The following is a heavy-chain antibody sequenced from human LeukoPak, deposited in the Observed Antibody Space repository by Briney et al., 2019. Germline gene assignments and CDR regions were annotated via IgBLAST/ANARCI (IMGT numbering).Heavy chain of an antibody. CDR3: ARGTLGYHYGTSGYHDY. D-gene: IGHD3-22*01. Sequence: PGGSLRLSCADSGFTFSNYWMHWVRQAPGKGLVWVSRINSDGTITSYADSVKGRFTISRDNAKNTLYLQMNSLRAEDTAVYYCARGTLGYHYGTSGYHDYWGQGTLVTVSS. CDR2: INSDGTIT. V-gene: IGHV3-74*01. CDR1: GFTFSNYW. J-gene: IGHJ4*02.